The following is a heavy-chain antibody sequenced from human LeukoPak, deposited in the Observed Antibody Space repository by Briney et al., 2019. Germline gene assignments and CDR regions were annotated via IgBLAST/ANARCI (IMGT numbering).Heavy chain of an antibody. J-gene: IGHJ3*02. D-gene: IGHD1-26*01. Sequence: GATVKISCKASGYTFTDYYMHWVQQAPGKGLEWMGRVDPEDGETIYAEKFQGRVTITADTSTDTAYIELSSLRSEDTAVYYCATAEVGANDAFDIWGQGTMVTVSS. CDR3: ATAEVGANDAFDI. CDR1: GYTFTDYY. CDR2: VDPEDGET. V-gene: IGHV1-69-2*01.